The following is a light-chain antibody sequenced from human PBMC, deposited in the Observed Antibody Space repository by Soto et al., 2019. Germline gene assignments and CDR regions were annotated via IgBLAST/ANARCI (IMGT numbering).Light chain of an antibody. J-gene: IGKJ1*01. Sequence: EIVLTQSPATLSSFPGDRVTLSCRASQYINTRLAWYQHRPGQAPRLLIYGASTRATGIPARFSGSGSGTEFTLTISSLQSEDFAVYYCQQYGAFGQGTKVDIK. V-gene: IGKV3-15*01. CDR3: QQYGA. CDR1: QYINTR. CDR2: GAS.